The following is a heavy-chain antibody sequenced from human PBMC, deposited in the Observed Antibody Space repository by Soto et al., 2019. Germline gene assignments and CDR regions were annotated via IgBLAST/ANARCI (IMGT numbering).Heavy chain of an antibody. CDR1: GFTFNNAW. Sequence: PGGSLRLSCAASGFTFNNAWMSWVRQAPGKGLEWVGRIKSKTDGGTAHYAAPVKGRFTISRDDSGNKVYVQMNSLKTEDTGVYYCSPAVAVAQAAYDYWGQGTLVTVSS. D-gene: IGHD2-2*01. CDR2: IKSKTDGGTA. V-gene: IGHV3-15*01. CDR3: SPAVAVAQAAYDY. J-gene: IGHJ4*02.